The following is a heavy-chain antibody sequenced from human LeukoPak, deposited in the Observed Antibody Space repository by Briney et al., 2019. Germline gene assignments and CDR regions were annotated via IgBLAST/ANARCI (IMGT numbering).Heavy chain of an antibody. CDR3: AKLDTYYYDASGSYFDY. CDR1: GFTFSSYA. Sequence: GGSLRLSCAASGFTFSSYAMSWVRQAPGKGLEWVSATSGGGSSTYYVDSVKGRFTISRDNSKNTLYLQMNSLRAENTAVYYCAKLDTYYYDASGSYFDYWGQGTLVTVSS. CDR2: TSGGGSST. J-gene: IGHJ4*02. V-gene: IGHV3-23*01. D-gene: IGHD3-22*01.